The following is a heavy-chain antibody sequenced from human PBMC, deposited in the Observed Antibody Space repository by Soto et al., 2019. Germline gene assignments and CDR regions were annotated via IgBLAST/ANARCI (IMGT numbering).Heavy chain of an antibody. V-gene: IGHV3-23*01. J-gene: IGHJ4*02. CDR1: GFTFSRYA. CDR2: ISGSGGST. Sequence: GGSLRLSCAASGFTFSRYAMSWVRQAPGKGLEWVSAISGSGGSTYYADSVKGRFTISRENSKNTLYLQMNSLRAEDTAVYYCEKDKEGETPVVFIPDFDCWRQGNLVTVS. D-gene: IGHD3-22*01. CDR3: EKDKEGETPVVFIPDFDC.